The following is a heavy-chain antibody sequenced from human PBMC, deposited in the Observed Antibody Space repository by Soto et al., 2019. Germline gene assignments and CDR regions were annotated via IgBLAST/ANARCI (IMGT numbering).Heavy chain of an antibody. V-gene: IGHV3-48*02. Sequence: SGGSLRLSCVASGFTFSGYSMNWVRQAPGKGLEWVSYISGTSSTIYYADSVKGRFTISRDNAKNSLYLQMNSLRDEDTAVYYCARSAVDYWGQGTLVTVSS. J-gene: IGHJ4*02. CDR3: ARSAVDY. CDR2: ISGTSSTI. CDR1: GFTFSGYS.